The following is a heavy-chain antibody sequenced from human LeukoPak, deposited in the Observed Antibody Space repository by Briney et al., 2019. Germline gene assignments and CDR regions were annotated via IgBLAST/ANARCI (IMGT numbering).Heavy chain of an antibody. CDR3: AKRGSIRAFDY. Sequence: GGSLRLSCAASGFTFSSYVMSWVRQAPGKGLEWVSAISGGGGSTYYADSVKGRFTISRANSKTTLYLQMNSLRAEDTAEYYCAKRGSIRAFDYWGQGTLVTVSS. V-gene: IGHV3-23*01. D-gene: IGHD4-11*01. CDR1: GFTFSSYV. CDR2: ISGGGGST. J-gene: IGHJ4*02.